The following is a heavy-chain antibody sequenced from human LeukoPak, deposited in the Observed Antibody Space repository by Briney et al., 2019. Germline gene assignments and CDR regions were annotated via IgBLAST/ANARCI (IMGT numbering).Heavy chain of an antibody. CDR2: INHSGST. Sequence: SETLSLTCAVYGGSFSGYYWSWIRQPPGKGLEWIGEINHSGSTSYNPSLKSRVTISVDTSKNQFSLKLSSVTAADTAVYYCATNSNLYYFDYWGQGTLVTVSS. V-gene: IGHV4-34*01. CDR1: GGSFSGYY. D-gene: IGHD4-11*01. CDR3: ATNSNLYYFDY. J-gene: IGHJ4*02.